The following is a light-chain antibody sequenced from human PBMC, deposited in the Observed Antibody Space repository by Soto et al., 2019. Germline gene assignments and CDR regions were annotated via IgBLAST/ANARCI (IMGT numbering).Light chain of an antibody. J-gene: IGLJ1*01. Sequence: QSVLTQPASVSGSPGQSITISCTGTSSDVGGYNYVSWYQQHPGKAPKLMIYDVSNRPSGVSNRFSGSKSGNTASLTISGPQAEDEADYYCSSYTSSSARLLVFGTGTKVTV. V-gene: IGLV2-14*01. CDR1: SSDVGGYNY. CDR3: SSYTSSSARLLV. CDR2: DVS.